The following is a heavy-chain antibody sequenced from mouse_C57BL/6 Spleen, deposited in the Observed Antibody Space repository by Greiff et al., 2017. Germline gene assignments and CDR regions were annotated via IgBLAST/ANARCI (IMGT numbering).Heavy chain of an antibody. J-gene: IGHJ2*01. Sequence: EVQGVESGGGLVQPGGSLKLSCAASGFTFSDYYMYWVRQTPEKRLEWVAYISNGGGSTYYPDTVKGRFTISRDNAKNTLYLQMSRLKSEDTAMYYCARGGDGDYFDYWGQGTTLTVSS. V-gene: IGHV5-12*01. CDR3: ARGGDGDYFDY. CDR1: GFTFSDYY. CDR2: ISNGGGST.